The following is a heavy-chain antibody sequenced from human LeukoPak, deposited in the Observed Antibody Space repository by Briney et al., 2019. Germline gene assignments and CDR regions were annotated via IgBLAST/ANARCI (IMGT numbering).Heavy chain of an antibody. CDR2: INPNSGGT. J-gene: IGHJ4*02. V-gene: IGHV1-2*02. Sequence: GASVKVSCKASGYTFSGYYMHWVRQAPGQGLEWMGWINPNSGGTNYAQKFQGRVTMTRDSSISTAYMELSSLRSEDTAVYYCARGEVPPHYFDYWGQGTLVTVSS. CDR1: GYTFSGYY. CDR3: ARGEVPPHYFDY.